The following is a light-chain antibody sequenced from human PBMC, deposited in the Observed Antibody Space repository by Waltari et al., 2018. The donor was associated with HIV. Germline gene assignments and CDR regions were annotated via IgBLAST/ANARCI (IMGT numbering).Light chain of an antibody. CDR2: GNN. J-gene: IGLJ3*02. Sequence: QSVLTQPPSVSGAPGQRVTFSCTGSSSNIGAGYDVHWYQQLPGTAPKLLIYGNNNRPSGVPDRFSGSKSGTSASLAITGLQAEDEADYYCQADDSSLSGSWVFGGGTKLTVL. CDR1: SSNIGAGYD. CDR3: QADDSSLSGSWV. V-gene: IGLV1-40*01.